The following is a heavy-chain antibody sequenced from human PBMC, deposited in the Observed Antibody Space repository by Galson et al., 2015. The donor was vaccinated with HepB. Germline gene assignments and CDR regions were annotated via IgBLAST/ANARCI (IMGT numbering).Heavy chain of an antibody. Sequence: SVKVSCKASGYTFTAYYMHWVRQAPGQGLEWMGWINPNTGGTTYAHKFQGRVTMTRDTSISTAYMELSRLTSDDTAVYYCVRGITMVRGVNYWGQGTLVTVSS. J-gene: IGHJ4*02. CDR1: GYTFTAYY. D-gene: IGHD3-10*01. CDR2: INPNTGGT. CDR3: VRGITMVRGVNY. V-gene: IGHV1-2*07.